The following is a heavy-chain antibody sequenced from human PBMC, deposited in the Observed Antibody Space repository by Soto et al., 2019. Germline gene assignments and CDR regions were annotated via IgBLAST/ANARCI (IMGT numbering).Heavy chain of an antibody. Sequence: PGGSLRLSCAASGFSFFSYAVHWFRQLPWKGLEWVSGITRNSGNKAYADSVKGRFIVSRDDAKNSLYLQMNSLRPEDTALYYCAKDKQGGTYFSGLDYWGQGTLVTVSS. D-gene: IGHD1-26*01. CDR1: GFSFFSYA. CDR2: ITRNSGNK. J-gene: IGHJ4*02. V-gene: IGHV3-9*01. CDR3: AKDKQGGTYFSGLDY.